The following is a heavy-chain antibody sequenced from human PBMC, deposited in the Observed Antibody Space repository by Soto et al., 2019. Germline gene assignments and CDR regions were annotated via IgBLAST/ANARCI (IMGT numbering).Heavy chain of an antibody. V-gene: IGHV3-15*07. D-gene: IGHD3-22*01. CDR1: GFTFSNAW. Sequence: EVPLVESGGGLVEPGGSLRLSCAASGFTFSNAWMNWVRQAPGKGLEWVGRIKSKTEDGTTDYAAPVKGRFTILRDDSKNILYLQMNSLKTEDTALYYCTTLGHYYESSPLDVWGQGTTVIVSS. CDR3: TTLGHYYESSPLDV. J-gene: IGHJ6*02. CDR2: IKSKTEDGTT.